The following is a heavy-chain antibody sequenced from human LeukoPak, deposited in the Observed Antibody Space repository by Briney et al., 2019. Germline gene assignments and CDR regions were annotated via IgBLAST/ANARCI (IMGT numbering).Heavy chain of an antibody. CDR1: GYTFTGYY. D-gene: IGHD3-22*01. J-gene: IGHJ4*02. CDR2: INPNSGGT. V-gene: IGHV1-2*02. Sequence: ASVKVSCKAPGYTFTGYYMHWVRQAPGQGLEWMGWINPNSGGTNYAQRFQGRVTMTRDTSISTAYMELSRLRSDDTAVYYCANYDSSGYFGYWGQGTLVTVSS. CDR3: ANYDSSGYFGY.